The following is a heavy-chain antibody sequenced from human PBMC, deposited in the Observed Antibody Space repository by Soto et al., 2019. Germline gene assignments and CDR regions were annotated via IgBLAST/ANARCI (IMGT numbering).Heavy chain of an antibody. CDR3: AKDNVAAIDY. Sequence: QVQLVESGGGVVQPGRSLRLSCAASGFIFSDYGMHWVRQPPGKGLEWMALISYDGNIKYYADSVKGRFTISRDNSRNTVYLQMNSLRLEDAALYYCAKDNVAAIDYWGQGTLVTVSS. V-gene: IGHV3-30*18. CDR1: GFIFSDYG. D-gene: IGHD6-13*01. J-gene: IGHJ4*02. CDR2: ISYDGNIK.